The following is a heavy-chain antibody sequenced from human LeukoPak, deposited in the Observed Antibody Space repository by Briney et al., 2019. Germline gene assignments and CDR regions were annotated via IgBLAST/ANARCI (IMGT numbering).Heavy chain of an antibody. V-gene: IGHV1-69*13. Sequence: GASVKVSCKASGGTFSIYAISWVRQAPGQGLEWMGGIIPIFGTANYAQKFQGRVTITADESTSTAYMELSSLRSEDTAVYYCARGGPYCSSTSCYERLGYWGQGTLVTVSS. CDR2: IIPIFGTA. D-gene: IGHD2-2*01. J-gene: IGHJ4*02. CDR3: ARGGPYCSSTSCYERLGY. CDR1: GGTFSIYA.